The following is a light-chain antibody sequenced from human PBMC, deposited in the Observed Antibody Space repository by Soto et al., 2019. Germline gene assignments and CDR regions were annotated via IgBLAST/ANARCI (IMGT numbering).Light chain of an antibody. V-gene: IGLV2-14*01. CDR1: GRDIGAYDY. Sequence: QSALTQPASVSGSPGQSITISCTGSGRDIGAYDYVSWYQQHPGKAPKLIIYGVKNRPSGVSNRFSASKSAFTASLTISGLQSEDEADYYCSSYTTGYFYVFGPGTKVTVL. CDR3: SSYTTGYFYV. J-gene: IGLJ1*01. CDR2: GVK.